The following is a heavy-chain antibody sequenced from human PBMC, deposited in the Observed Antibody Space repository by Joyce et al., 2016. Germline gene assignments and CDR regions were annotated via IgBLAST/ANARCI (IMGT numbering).Heavy chain of an antibody. CDR3: ARDGFLEWLGDDY. CDR2: YYHSGPT. D-gene: IGHD3-3*01. J-gene: IGHJ4*02. CDR1: GCSISSSNYY. Sequence: QLQLQESGPGLVRPSETVSLTCTVSGCSISSSNYYLGWIRQPPGRGLEWIGSYYHSGPTYYNPSLKRRFTISVDTSKNQFSLKLSSVTAADTAVYYCARDGFLEWLGDDYWGQGTLVTVSS. V-gene: IGHV4-39*07.